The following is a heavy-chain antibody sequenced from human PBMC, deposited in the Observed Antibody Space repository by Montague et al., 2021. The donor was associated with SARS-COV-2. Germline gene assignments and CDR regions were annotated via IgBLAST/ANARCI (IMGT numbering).Heavy chain of an antibody. Sequence: SETLPLTCTVSGGSISSSSYYWGWIRQPPGKGLEWIGSIYYSGNTYYNPSLKSRVTISVDTSKNLFSLKLSSVTAADTAVYYCARLVDTYYYYYGMDVWGQGTTVTVSS. V-gene: IGHV4-39*01. D-gene: IGHD2-15*01. J-gene: IGHJ6*02. CDR3: ARLVDTYYYYYGMDV. CDR2: IYYSGNT. CDR1: GGSISSSSYY.